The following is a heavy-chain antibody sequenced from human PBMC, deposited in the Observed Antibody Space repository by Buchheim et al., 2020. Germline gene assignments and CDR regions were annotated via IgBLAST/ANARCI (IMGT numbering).Heavy chain of an antibody. V-gene: IGHV3-48*01. CDR2: ISSSSSTI. CDR1: GFTFSSYS. CDR3: AKTKTTICGVVNYYYYYMDV. D-gene: IGHD3-3*01. J-gene: IGHJ6*03. Sequence: EVQLLESGGGLMQPGGSLRLSCAASGFTFSSYSMNWVRQAPGKGLEWVSYISSSSSTIYYADSVKGRFTISRDNAKNSLYLQMNSLRAEDTAVYYCAKTKTTICGVVNYYYYYMDVWGKGTT.